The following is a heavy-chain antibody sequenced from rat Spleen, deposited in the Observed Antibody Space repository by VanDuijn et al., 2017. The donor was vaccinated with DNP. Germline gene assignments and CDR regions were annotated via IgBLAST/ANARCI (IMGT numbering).Heavy chain of an antibody. CDR2: ISTSGGVS. CDR1: GFTFTNSD. D-gene: IGHD1-1*01. J-gene: IGHJ2*01. CDR3: TRYYDSFDY. Sequence: EVQVVESGGGLVQPGRSMTVSCVASGFTFTNSDMAWVRQAPTKGLEWVASISTSGGVSYYRDSVKGRFTISRDYAKPTLYLQMDSLRSEDTATYYCTRYYDSFDYWGQGVMVTVSS. V-gene: IGHV5-25*01.